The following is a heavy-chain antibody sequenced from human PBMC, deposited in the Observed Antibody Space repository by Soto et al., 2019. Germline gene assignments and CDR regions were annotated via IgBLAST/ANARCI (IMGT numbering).Heavy chain of an antibody. Sequence: SETLSLTCAVYGGSFSGYYWSWIRQPPGKGLEWIGEINHSGGTNYNPSLKSRVTISVDTSKNQFSLKLSSVTAADTAVYYCARGVQLWSEGEDYWGQGTLVNVSS. J-gene: IGHJ4*02. CDR3: ARGVQLWSEGEDY. D-gene: IGHD5-18*01. V-gene: IGHV4-34*01. CDR2: INHSGGT. CDR1: GGSFSGYY.